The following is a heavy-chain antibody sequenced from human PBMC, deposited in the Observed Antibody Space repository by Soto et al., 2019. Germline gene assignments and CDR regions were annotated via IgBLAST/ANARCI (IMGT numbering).Heavy chain of an antibody. V-gene: IGHV6-1*01. Sequence: SQTLSLTCAVSGDSVSSNNIAWNWLRQSPWRGLEWLGRTYYRSKWYNEYAVSVRSRITINLDTSKNQFSLQLNSVTPEDTLVYCGARGRWSTCNCRDQGAQITVSS. CDR2: TYYRSKWYN. J-gene: IGHJ4*02. CDR3: ARGRWSTCNC. CDR1: GDSVSSNNIA. D-gene: IGHD1-20*01.